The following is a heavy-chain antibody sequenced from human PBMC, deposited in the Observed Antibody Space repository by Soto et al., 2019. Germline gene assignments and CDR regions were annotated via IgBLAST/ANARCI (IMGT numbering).Heavy chain of an antibody. CDR2: IYHSGST. CDR3: ARGAPSAMGYGMDV. D-gene: IGHD3-16*01. J-gene: IGHJ6*02. CDR1: GGSISSGGYS. Sequence: QLQLQESGSGLVKPSQTLSLTCAVSGGSISSGGYSWSWILQPPGKGLEWIGYIYHSGSTYYNQSLTSRVDISVDRPKNQFSVKLSSVTAAGTAVYYCARGAPSAMGYGMDVWGQGTTVTVSS. V-gene: IGHV4-30-2*01.